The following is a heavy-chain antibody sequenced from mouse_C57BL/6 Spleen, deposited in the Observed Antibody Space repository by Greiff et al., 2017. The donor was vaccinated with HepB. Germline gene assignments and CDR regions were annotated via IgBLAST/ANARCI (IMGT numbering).Heavy chain of an antibody. Sequence: VQLQQSGAALVKPGASVKLSCKASDYTFTEYTIHWVKQRSGQGLEWMGWFYPGSGSIKYNEKFKDKATLTADKSSSTVYMELRRLTSEDSAVYFCARHEEEYGNYLAWFAYWGQGTLVTVSA. CDR3: ARHEEEYGNYLAWFAY. J-gene: IGHJ3*01. D-gene: IGHD2-10*02. CDR2: FYPGSGSI. CDR1: DYTFTEYT. V-gene: IGHV1-62-2*01.